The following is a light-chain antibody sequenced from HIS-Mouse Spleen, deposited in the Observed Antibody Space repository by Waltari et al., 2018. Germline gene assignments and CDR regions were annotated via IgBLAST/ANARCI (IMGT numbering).Light chain of an antibody. CDR3: QQYYSTPYT. J-gene: IGKJ2*01. V-gene: IGKV4-1*01. CDR1: QSVLYSSNNKNN. Sequence: DIVMTQSPDSLAVSLGDRATINFKSSQSVLYSSNNKNNLAWYQQKPGQPPKLLIYWASTRESGVPDRFSGSGSGTDFTLTISSLQAEDVAVYYCQQYYSTPYTFGQGTKLEIK. CDR2: WAS.